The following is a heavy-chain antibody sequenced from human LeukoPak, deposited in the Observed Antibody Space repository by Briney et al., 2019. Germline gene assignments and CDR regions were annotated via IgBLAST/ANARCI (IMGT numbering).Heavy chain of an antibody. CDR3: AKETSIVGSHRRFDY. J-gene: IGHJ4*02. Sequence: PGGSLRLSCAASGFTSSSYAMSWVRQAPGKGLEWVSANSGSGGSTYYADSVKGRFTISRDNSKNTLYLQMNSLRAEDTAVYYCAKETSIVGSHRRFDYWGQGTLVTVSS. D-gene: IGHD1-26*01. CDR1: GFTSSSYA. V-gene: IGHV3-23*01. CDR2: NSGSGGST.